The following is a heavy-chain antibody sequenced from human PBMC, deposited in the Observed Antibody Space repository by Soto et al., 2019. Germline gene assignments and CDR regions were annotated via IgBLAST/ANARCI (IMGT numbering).Heavy chain of an antibody. CDR3: ARGGPTSADYYYGMDV. CDR2: ISDYNGNI. Sequence: QVQLVQSGAEVRKPGASVNVSCKASGYTFSYDGINWVRQAPGQGLEWMGWISDYNGNIEYAQKFQGRVTMTTDTSTSTAYMELRSLRSDDTAVYSCARGGPTSADYYYGMDVWGLGTTVTVSS. D-gene: IGHD3-10*01. CDR1: GYTFSYDG. V-gene: IGHV1-18*01. J-gene: IGHJ6*02.